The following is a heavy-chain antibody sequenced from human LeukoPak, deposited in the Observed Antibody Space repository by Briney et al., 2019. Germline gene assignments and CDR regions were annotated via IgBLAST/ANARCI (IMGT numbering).Heavy chain of an antibody. CDR3: ARDSVDIVVVPDAIRGAFDI. J-gene: IGHJ3*02. Sequence: GASVKVSCKASGGTFSSYAISWVRQAPGQGLEWMGGIIPIFGTANYAQKFQGRVTITADESTSTAYMELSSLRSEDTAVYYCARDSVDIVVVPDAIRGAFDIWGQGTMVTVSS. D-gene: IGHD2-2*02. CDR2: IIPIFGTA. V-gene: IGHV1-69*13. CDR1: GGTFSSYA.